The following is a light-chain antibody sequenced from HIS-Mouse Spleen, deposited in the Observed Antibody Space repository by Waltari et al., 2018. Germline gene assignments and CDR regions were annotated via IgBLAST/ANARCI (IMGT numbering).Light chain of an antibody. J-gene: IGLJ2*01. V-gene: IGLV1-40*01. Sequence: QSVLTQPPSVSGAPGQSVTISCTGSSSNIGAGYDVHWYPQLPETAPKPLIYGNSNLPSGVPDRFSGSKSGTSASLAITGLQAEDEADYYCQSYDSSLSVVVFGGGTKLTVL. CDR2: GNS. CDR1: SSNIGAGYD. CDR3: QSYDSSLSVVV.